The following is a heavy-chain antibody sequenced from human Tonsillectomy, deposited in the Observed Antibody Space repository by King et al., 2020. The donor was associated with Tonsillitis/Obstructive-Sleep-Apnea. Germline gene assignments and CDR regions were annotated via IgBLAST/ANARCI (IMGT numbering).Heavy chain of an antibody. CDR3: ARVFLDWAHEFYYVYYMDV. CDR2: ISAYNGNT. D-gene: IGHD3-3*01. CDR1: GYTFTTYD. V-gene: IGHV1-18*01. J-gene: IGHJ6*03. Sequence: QLVQSGAEVKKPGASVNVSCKASGYTFTTYDITWVRQAPGQGLEWMGWISAYNGNTNYAQKLQGRGTMTTDTSTSTAYMELRSLRSDDTAVYYCARVFLDWAHEFYYVYYMDVWGKGTTVTVSS.